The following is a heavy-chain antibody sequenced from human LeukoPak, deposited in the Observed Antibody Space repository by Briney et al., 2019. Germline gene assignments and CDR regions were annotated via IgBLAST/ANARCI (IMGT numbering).Heavy chain of an antibody. CDR1: GYTFTSYY. Sequence: GASVTVSCKASGYTFTSYYMHWVRQAPGQGLEWMGGFDPEDGETIYAQKVQGRVTMTEDTSTDTAYMELSILRSEDTAVYYCATLHGDYELGAFDSWGQGTMVTVSS. V-gene: IGHV1-24*01. D-gene: IGHD4-17*01. CDR2: FDPEDGET. J-gene: IGHJ3*02. CDR3: ATLHGDYELGAFDS.